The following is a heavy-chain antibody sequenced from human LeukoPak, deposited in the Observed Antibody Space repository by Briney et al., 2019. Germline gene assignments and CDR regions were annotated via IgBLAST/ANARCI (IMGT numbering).Heavy chain of an antibody. V-gene: IGHV3-7*01. CDR1: GFTFSSYW. D-gene: IGHD3-10*01. Sequence: PGGSLRLSCAASGFTFSSYWMSWVRQAPGKGLEWVANIKQDGSEKYYVDSVKGRFTISRDNAKNSLYLQMNSLRAEDTAVYYCARDRRHGSGSPFDYWGQGTLVTVSS. CDR3: ARDRRHGSGSPFDY. CDR2: IKQDGSEK. J-gene: IGHJ4*02.